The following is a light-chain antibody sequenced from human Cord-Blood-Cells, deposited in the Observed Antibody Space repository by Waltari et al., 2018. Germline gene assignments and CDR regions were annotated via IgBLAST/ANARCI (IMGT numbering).Light chain of an antibody. Sequence: QSVLTQPPSASGTPGQRVTISCSGSSSNIGSNTVTWYQQLPGTAPNVLIYSNNQRPSGVPDRFSGSKSGTSASLAISGLQSEDEADYYCAAWDDSLNGWVFGGGTKLTVL. CDR3: AAWDDSLNGWV. CDR1: SSNIGSNT. CDR2: SNN. J-gene: IGLJ3*02. V-gene: IGLV1-44*01.